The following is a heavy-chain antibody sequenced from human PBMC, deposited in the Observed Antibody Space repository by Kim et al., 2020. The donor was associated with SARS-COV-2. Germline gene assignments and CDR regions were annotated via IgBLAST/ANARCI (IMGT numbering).Heavy chain of an antibody. CDR2: MNPNSGNT. Sequence: ASVKVSCKASGYTFTSYDINWVRQATGQGLEWMGWMNPNSGNTGYAQKFQGRVTMTRNTSISTAYMELSSLRSEDTAVYYCARGGAYCSSTSCYWAYYYYYMDVWGKGTTVTVSS. V-gene: IGHV1-8*01. CDR3: ARGGAYCSSTSCYWAYYYYYMDV. D-gene: IGHD2-2*01. J-gene: IGHJ6*03. CDR1: GYTFTSYD.